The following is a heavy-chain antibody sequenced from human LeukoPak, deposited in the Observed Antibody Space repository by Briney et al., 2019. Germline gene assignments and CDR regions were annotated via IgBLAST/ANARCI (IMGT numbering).Heavy chain of an antibody. V-gene: IGHV3-53*01. CDR1: GFTFSSYS. J-gene: IGHJ6*03. Sequence: GGSLRLSCVGSGFTFSSYSMSWVRQAPGKGLEWVSIIYSGGSTFYADSVKGRFTISRDNSKNTLYLQMNSLRAEDTAVYYCARWIGSKYYYYYMDVWGKGTTVTISS. CDR2: IYSGGST. CDR3: ARWIGSKYYYYYMDV. D-gene: IGHD3-10*01.